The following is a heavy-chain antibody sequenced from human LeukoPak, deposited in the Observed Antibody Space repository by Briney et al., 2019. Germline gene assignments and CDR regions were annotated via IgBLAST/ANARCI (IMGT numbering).Heavy chain of an antibody. CDR1: GYRFTTYW. D-gene: IGHD2-15*01. Sequence: GESLKISCKGSGYRFTTYWIGWVRQLPGKGLEWLGIIYPGDSDTRYSPSFQGQVTISADKSISTAYLQWSSLKASDTAMYYCARARYCGGGSCYAEYWGQGTLVTVPS. CDR2: IYPGDSDT. J-gene: IGHJ4*02. CDR3: ARARYCGGGSCYAEY. V-gene: IGHV5-51*01.